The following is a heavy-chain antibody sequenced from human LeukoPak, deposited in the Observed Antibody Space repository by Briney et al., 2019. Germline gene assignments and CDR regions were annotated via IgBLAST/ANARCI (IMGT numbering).Heavy chain of an antibody. V-gene: IGHV3-21*01. CDR3: ARGPALYCTSSSCLDGVD. CDR2: ISRGGGYI. D-gene: IGHD2-2*01. J-gene: IGHJ4*02. Sequence: GGALRLSCAASGFTFSDYAMNWVRRALGKGLEWVSSISRGGGYISYADSVKGRFTVSRDNAKDTLFLQMRSLRDEDTAVYYCARGPALYCTSSSCLDGVDWGQGTLVSVSS. CDR1: GFTFSDYA.